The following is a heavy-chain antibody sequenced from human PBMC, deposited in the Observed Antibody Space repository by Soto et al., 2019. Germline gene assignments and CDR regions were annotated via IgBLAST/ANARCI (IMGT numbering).Heavy chain of an antibody. CDR2: ISAYNGNT. V-gene: IGHV1-18*01. Sequence: QVQLVQSGAEVKKPGASVKVSCKASGYTFTNYAFSWVRQAPGQGLEWMGWISAYNGNTNYPQKLQGRVTMTTDTSTSTAYMELRSLRSDDTAVYYCARDLAVAGPFDCWGQGTLVTVSS. D-gene: IGHD6-13*01. CDR3: ARDLAVAGPFDC. J-gene: IGHJ4*02. CDR1: GYTFTNYA.